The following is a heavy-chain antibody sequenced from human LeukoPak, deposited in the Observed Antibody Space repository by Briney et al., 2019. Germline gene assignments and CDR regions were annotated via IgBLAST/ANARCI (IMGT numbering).Heavy chain of an antibody. CDR1: GFTFSDYY. CDR2: ICNSCSNI. V-gene: IGHV3-11*01. J-gene: IGHJ4*02. Sequence: PGGSLTLSCAASGFTFSDYYMSWTRHAPGKGLEWVSYICNSCSNIYYTDSVKGRFTISRDNAKNLLYLQMNSLRAEDTPVYYCARVKSDSSGYYWGYYFDYWGQGTVVTVSS. D-gene: IGHD3-22*01. CDR3: ARVKSDSSGYYWGYYFDY.